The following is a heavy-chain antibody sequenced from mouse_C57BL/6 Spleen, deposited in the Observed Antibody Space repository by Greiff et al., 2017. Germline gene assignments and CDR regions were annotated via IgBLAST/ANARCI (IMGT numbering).Heavy chain of an antibody. V-gene: IGHV5-17*01. Sequence: EVMLVESGGGLVKPGGSLKLSCAASGFTFSDSGMHWVRQAPEKGLEWVAYISSGSSTIYYADTVKGRFTISRDNAKNTLFLQMTSLRSEDTAMYYCARRAVTTNFDYWGQGTTLTVSS. CDR1: GFTFSDSG. CDR3: ARRAVTTNFDY. J-gene: IGHJ2*01. CDR2: ISSGSSTI. D-gene: IGHD2-12*01.